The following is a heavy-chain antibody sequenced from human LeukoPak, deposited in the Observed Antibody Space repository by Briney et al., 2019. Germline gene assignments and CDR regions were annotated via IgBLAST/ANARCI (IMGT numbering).Heavy chain of an antibody. CDR3: ARLDSSWYYFDY. V-gene: IGHV4-59*08. CDR2: IYHSGST. J-gene: IGHJ4*02. CDR1: GGSISSYY. D-gene: IGHD6-13*01. Sequence: SETLSLTCTVSGGSISSYYWSWIRQPPGKGLEWIGSIYHSGSTYYNPSLKSRVTISVDTSKNQFSLKLSSVTAADTAVYYCARLDSSWYYFDYWGQGTLVTVSS.